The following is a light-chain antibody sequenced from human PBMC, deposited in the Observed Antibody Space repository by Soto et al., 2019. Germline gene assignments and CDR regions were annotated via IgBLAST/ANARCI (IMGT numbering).Light chain of an antibody. Sequence: EIMMTQSPGTLSASPGERGTISCRASQSVSSNLAWYQQKPGQAPRLLIYAVSTRATGIPARFSGSGSGTELTLTISSLQTEDFAVYYCQQYNKWPLTFGQGTKVEIK. CDR1: QSVSSN. CDR3: QQYNKWPLT. CDR2: AVS. J-gene: IGKJ1*01. V-gene: IGKV3-15*01.